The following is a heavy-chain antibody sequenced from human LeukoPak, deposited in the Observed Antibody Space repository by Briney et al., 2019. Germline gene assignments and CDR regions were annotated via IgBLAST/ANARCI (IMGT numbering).Heavy chain of an antibody. CDR3: AGDQGGSAHRHAFDI. J-gene: IGHJ3*02. CDR2: MYHTGSS. Sequence: SETLSLTCTVSGGSVDTIDYYWSWIRQPPGKGLEWIGYMYHTGSSIYSPSLKSRLTISVDTSKNQFSLNLSSMTAADTAVYYCAGDQGGSAHRHAFDIWGQGTLVTVSS. V-gene: IGHV4-61*08. D-gene: IGHD1-26*01. CDR1: GGSVDTIDYY.